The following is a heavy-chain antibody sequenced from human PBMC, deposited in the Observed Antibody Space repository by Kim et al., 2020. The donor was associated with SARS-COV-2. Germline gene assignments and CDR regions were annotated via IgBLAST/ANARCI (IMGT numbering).Heavy chain of an antibody. Sequence: DSVKGRFTISRDNSKNTLNLQMNSLRAEDTAVYYCARPGIAAAEYYFDYWGQGTLVTVSS. J-gene: IGHJ4*02. D-gene: IGHD6-13*01. CDR3: ARPGIAAAEYYFDY. V-gene: IGHV3-30*01.